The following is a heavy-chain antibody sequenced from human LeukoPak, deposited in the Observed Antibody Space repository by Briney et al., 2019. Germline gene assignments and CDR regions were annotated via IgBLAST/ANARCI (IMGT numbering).Heavy chain of an antibody. Sequence: PGGSLRLSCAASGFTVSSNYMSWVRQAPGNGLEWVSVIYSGGSTYYADSVKGRFTISRDNSKNTLYLQMNSLRAEDTAVYYCARVLKGSKSFDYWGQGTLVTVSS. D-gene: IGHD3-10*01. CDR2: IYSGGST. V-gene: IGHV3-53*01. CDR1: GFTVSSNY. CDR3: ARVLKGSKSFDY. J-gene: IGHJ4*02.